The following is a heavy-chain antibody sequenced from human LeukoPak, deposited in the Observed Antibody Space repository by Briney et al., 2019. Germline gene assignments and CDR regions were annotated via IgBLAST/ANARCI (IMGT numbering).Heavy chain of an antibody. J-gene: IGHJ4*02. Sequence: SETLSLTCTVSGGPIGNYYWTWIRQSPGQGLEWIGYVYNSGITDYNPSLKSRLTISVDTSKNQFSLKLSSMTAADTAVYYCASSRGLAGAATVIDYWGQGTLVTVSS. D-gene: IGHD6-25*01. CDR2: VYNSGIT. CDR1: GGPIGNYY. CDR3: ASSRGLAGAATVIDY. V-gene: IGHV4-59*08.